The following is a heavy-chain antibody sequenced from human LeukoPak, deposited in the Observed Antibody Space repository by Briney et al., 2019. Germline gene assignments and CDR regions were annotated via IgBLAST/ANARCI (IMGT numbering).Heavy chain of an antibody. V-gene: IGHV3-30*03. CDR3: ARARGIVVVPAASFDY. D-gene: IGHD2-2*01. CDR2: ISYDGSNK. Sequence: GGSLRLSCAASGFTFSSYGMHWVRQAPGKGLEWVAVISYDGSNKYYVDSVKGRFTISRDNSKNTLYLQMNSLRAEDTAVYYCARARGIVVVPAASFDYWGQGTLVTVSS. J-gene: IGHJ4*02. CDR1: GFTFSSYG.